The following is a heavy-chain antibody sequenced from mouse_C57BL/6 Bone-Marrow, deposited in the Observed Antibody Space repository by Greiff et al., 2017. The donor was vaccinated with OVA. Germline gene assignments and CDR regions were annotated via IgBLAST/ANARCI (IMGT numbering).Heavy chain of an antibody. CDR1: GYTFTSYD. J-gene: IGHJ3*01. Sequence: VQLQQSGPELVKPGASVKLSCKASGYTFTSYDINWVKQRPGQGLEWIGWIYPRDGSTKYNETFKGKATLTVDTSSSTAYMELHSLTSEDSAVYFCAREDYGSSYTWFAYWGQGTLVTVSA. V-gene: IGHV1-85*01. CDR3: AREDYGSSYTWFAY. D-gene: IGHD1-1*01. CDR2: IYPRDGST.